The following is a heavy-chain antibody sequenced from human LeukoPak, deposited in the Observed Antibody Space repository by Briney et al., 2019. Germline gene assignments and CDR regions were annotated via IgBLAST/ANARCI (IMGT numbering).Heavy chain of an antibody. CDR2: IRYDGSNK. J-gene: IGHJ4*02. CDR1: GFTFSTYS. D-gene: IGHD2-2*01. V-gene: IGHV3-30*02. Sequence: GGSLRLSCAASGFTFSTYSMNWVRQAPGKGLEWVAFIRYDGSNKYYADSVKGRFTISRDNSKNTLYLQMNSLRAEDTAVYYCAKDSAPYCSSTSCYGVDWGQGTLVTVSS. CDR3: AKDSAPYCSSTSCYGVD.